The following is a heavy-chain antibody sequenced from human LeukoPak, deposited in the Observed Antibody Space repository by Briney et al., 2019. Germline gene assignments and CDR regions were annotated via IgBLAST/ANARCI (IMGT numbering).Heavy chain of an antibody. V-gene: IGHV3-53*01. CDR1: GFTVSSNY. J-gene: IGHJ4*02. CDR2: IYSGGST. CDR3: ARTYYDISYVDH. D-gene: IGHD3-9*01. Sequence: GGSLRLSCAASGFTVSSNYMSWVRQAPGKGLEWVSVIYSGGSTYYADSVKGRFTISRDNSKNTLYLQMNSLRAEDTAVYYCARTYYDISYVDHWGQGTLVTVSS.